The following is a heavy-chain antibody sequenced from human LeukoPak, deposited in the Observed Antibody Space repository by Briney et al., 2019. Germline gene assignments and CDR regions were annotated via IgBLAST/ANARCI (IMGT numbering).Heavy chain of an antibody. CDR3: ASALAYCGGDCSPLDYYYGMDV. CDR1: GYTFTSYG. Sequence: ASVKVPCKASGYTFTSYGISWVRQAPGQGLEWMGWISAYNGNTNYAQKLQGRVTMATDTSTSTAYMELRSLRSDDTAVYYCASALAYCGGDCSPLDYYYGMDVWGQGTTVTVSS. D-gene: IGHD2-21*02. CDR2: ISAYNGNT. V-gene: IGHV1-18*01. J-gene: IGHJ6*02.